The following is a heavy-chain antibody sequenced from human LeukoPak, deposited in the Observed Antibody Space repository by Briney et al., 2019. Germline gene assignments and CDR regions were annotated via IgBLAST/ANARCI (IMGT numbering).Heavy chain of an antibody. CDR2: IYYSGST. CDR3: ARHEEQQPDAFDI. CDR1: GGSISSSSYY. Sequence: SETLSLTCTVSGGSISSSSYYWGWIRQPPGKGLEWIGSIYYSGSTYYNPSLKSRVTISVDTSKNQFSLKLSSVTAADTAVYYCARHEEQQPDAFDIWGQGTMATVSS. J-gene: IGHJ3*02. V-gene: IGHV4-39*01. D-gene: IGHD6-13*01.